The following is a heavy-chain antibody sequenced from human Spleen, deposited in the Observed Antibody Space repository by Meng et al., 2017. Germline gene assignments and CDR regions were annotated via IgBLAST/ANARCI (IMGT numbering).Heavy chain of an antibody. Sequence: GESLKISCVASGFTFSSYWMHWVRQAPGKGLVWVSRINSDGSTTTYADSVKGRLTISRDNAKNTLYLQMNSLRAEDTAVYYCARFNYHSSGYYYDDYWGQGNLVNGAS. V-gene: IGHV3-74*01. CDR2: INSDGSTT. D-gene: IGHD3-22*01. J-gene: IGHJ4*01. CDR1: GFTFSSYW. CDR3: ARFNYHSSGYYYDDY.